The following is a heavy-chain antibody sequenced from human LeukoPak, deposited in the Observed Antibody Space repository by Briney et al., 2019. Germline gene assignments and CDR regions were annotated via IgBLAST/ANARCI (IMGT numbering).Heavy chain of an antibody. D-gene: IGHD3-16*01. CDR2: INHSGST. CDR3: ARLDLSDAGYYYGMDV. CDR1: GGSFSGYY. V-gene: IGHV4-34*01. Sequence: SETLSLTCAVYGGSFSGYYWSWIRQPPGKGLEWIGEINHSGSTNYNPSLKSRVTISVDTSKNQFSLKLSSVTAADTAVYYCARLDLSDAGYYYGMDVWGQGTTVTVSS. J-gene: IGHJ6*02.